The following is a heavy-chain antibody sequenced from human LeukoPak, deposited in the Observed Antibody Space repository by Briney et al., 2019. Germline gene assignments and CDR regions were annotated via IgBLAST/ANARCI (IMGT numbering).Heavy chain of an antibody. Sequence: ASVKLSCKSSGYTFTVYYMHWVRGARGPGREWMGWINRNSGGTNYAQKLQGRVTRTRETSISTAYMKLSRMRSADTAVNYCARGVVPAANWFDPWGQGTLVTVSS. D-gene: IGHD2-2*01. CDR2: INRNSGGT. V-gene: IGHV1-2*02. CDR3: ARGVVPAANWFDP. CDR1: GYTFTVYY. J-gene: IGHJ5*02.